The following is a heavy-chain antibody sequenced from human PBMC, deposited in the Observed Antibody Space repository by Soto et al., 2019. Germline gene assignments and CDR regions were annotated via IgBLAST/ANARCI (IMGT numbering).Heavy chain of an antibody. D-gene: IGHD2-2*01. CDR3: AKAPVPAASYYYYGMDV. J-gene: IGHJ6*02. Sequence: LRLSCAASGFTFSSYGMHWVRQAPGKGLEWVAVISYDGSNKYYADSVKGRFTISRDNSKNTLYLQMNSLRAEDTAVYYCAKAPVPAASYYYYGMDVWGQGTTVTVSS. CDR1: GFTFSSYG. V-gene: IGHV3-30*18. CDR2: ISYDGSNK.